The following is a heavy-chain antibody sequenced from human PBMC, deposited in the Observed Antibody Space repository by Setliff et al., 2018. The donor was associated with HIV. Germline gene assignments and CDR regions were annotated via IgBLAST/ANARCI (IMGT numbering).Heavy chain of an antibody. Sequence: KPSETLSLTCDVSGFSISSRYYWGWIRQSPGKGLEWIGNIYHTGSSYYNPSLNDRATISLDTSKNHFSLKLRSVTAADTAVYYCAQLGMVDDFDYWGQGTLVTVSS. CDR2: IYHTGSS. V-gene: IGHV4-38-2*01. CDR1: GFSISSRYY. CDR3: AQLGMVDDFDY. J-gene: IGHJ4*02. D-gene: IGHD1-1*01.